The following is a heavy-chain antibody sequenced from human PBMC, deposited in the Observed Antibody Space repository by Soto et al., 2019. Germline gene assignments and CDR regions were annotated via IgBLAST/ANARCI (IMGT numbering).Heavy chain of an antibody. D-gene: IGHD4-17*01. CDR3: ARVARGTVTTLRYYYYMDV. V-gene: IGHV4-34*01. Sequence: PSETLSLTCAVYGGSFSGYYWSWIRQPPGKGLEWIGEINHSGSTNYNPSLKSRVTISVDTSKNQFSLKLSSVTAADTAVYYCARVARGTVTTLRYYYYMDVWGKGTTVTVSS. CDR1: GGSFSGYY. CDR2: INHSGST. J-gene: IGHJ6*03.